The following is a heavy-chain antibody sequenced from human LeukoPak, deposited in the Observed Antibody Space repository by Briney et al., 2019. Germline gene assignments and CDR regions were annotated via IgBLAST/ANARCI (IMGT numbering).Heavy chain of an antibody. V-gene: IGHV6-1*01. J-gene: IGHJ6*02. CDR2: TYYRSKWYN. CDR3: ARVGYYDFWSGYNYYYYGMDV. Sequence: SQTLSLTCAISGDSVSSNSAAWHWIRQSPSRGLEWLGRTYYRSKWYNDYAVSVKSRITINPDTSKNQFSLQLNSVTPEDTAVYYCARVGYYDFWSGYNYYYYGMDVWGQGTTVTVSS. CDR1: GDSVSSNSAA. D-gene: IGHD3-3*01.